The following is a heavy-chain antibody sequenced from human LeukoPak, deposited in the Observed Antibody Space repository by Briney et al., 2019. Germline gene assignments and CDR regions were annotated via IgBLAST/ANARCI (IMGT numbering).Heavy chain of an antibody. CDR3: ARTYSSSWYVDGARWFDP. V-gene: IGHV4-39*07. Sequence: SETLSLTCTVSGDSIGSTTTYYWGWIRQPPGKGLEWIGNVNYRGTPNYNPSLKSRVTISVDTSKNQFSLKLSSVTAADTAVYYCARTYSSSWYVDGARWFDPWGQGTLVTVSS. CDR2: VNYRGTP. CDR1: GDSIGSTTTYY. J-gene: IGHJ5*02. D-gene: IGHD6-13*01.